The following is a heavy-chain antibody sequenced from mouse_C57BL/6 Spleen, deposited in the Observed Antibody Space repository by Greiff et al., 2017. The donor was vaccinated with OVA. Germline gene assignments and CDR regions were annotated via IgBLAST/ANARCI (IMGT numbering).Heavy chain of an antibody. Sequence: QVQLQQSGAELVRPGTSVKVSCKASGYAFTNYLIEWVKQRPGQGLEWIGVINPGSGGTNYNEKFKGKATLTADKSSSTAYMQLSSLTSEDSAVYFCARDSNYYAMDYWGQGTSVTVSS. CDR1: GYAFTNYL. CDR2: INPGSGGT. CDR3: ARDSNYYAMDY. V-gene: IGHV1-54*01. D-gene: IGHD2-5*01. J-gene: IGHJ4*01.